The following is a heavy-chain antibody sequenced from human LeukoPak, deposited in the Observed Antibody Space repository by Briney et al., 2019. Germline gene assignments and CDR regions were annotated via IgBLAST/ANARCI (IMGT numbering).Heavy chain of an antibody. CDR3: TTDRYYDSSGYYDYYFDY. D-gene: IGHD3-22*01. V-gene: IGHV3-15*01. CDR2: IKSKTDGGTT. Sequence: SGGSLRLSCAASGFTFSNAWMSWVRQAPGKGLEWVGRIKSKTDGGTTDYAAPVKGRFTISRDDSKNTLYLQMNSLKTEDTAVYNCTTDRYYDSSGYYDYYFDYWGQGTLVTVSS. CDR1: GFTFSNAW. J-gene: IGHJ4*02.